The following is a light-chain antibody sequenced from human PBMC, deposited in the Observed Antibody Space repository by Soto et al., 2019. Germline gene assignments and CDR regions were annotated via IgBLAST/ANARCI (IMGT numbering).Light chain of an antibody. CDR3: QQRSNWPTT. Sequence: EIVLTQSPATLSLSPGERATLSCRASQSVSSYLAWYQQKPGQPPRLLINDASTRATGIPARFSGSGSRTDFTLTISSLEPEDFAVYYCQQRSNWPTTFGQGTKVEIK. J-gene: IGKJ1*01. CDR2: DAS. CDR1: QSVSSY. V-gene: IGKV3-11*01.